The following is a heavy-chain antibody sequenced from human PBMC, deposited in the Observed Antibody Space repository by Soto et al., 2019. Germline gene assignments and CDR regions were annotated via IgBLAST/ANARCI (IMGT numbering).Heavy chain of an antibody. J-gene: IGHJ5*02. CDR1: GGSISSGDYY. Sequence: QVQLQESGPGLVKPSQTLSLTCTVSGGSISSGDYYWSWIRQPQGKGLEWIGYIYYSGSTYYNPSLKSRVTNRVDTSKNQLSQKLSSVPAADTAVYYCARWERITIFGLVPNWFDPWGQGTLVTVSS. CDR3: ARWERITIFGLVPNWFDP. D-gene: IGHD3-3*01. CDR2: IYYSGST. V-gene: IGHV4-30-4*01.